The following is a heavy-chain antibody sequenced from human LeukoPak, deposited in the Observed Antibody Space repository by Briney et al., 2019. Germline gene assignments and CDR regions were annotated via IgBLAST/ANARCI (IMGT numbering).Heavy chain of an antibody. CDR2: ITSGDFV. Sequence: PGGSLRLSCEVSGFTFSAYSMSWVRQAPGKGLEWVSSITSGDFVYFADSLKGRFTISRDNAKSSLFLQMNSLRAEDTAVYYCARGGFNLVRGVIIPSNSYYYYMDIWGKGTTVTVSS. CDR3: ARGGFNLVRGVIIPSNSYYYYMDI. V-gene: IGHV3-21*01. J-gene: IGHJ6*03. CDR1: GFTFSAYS. D-gene: IGHD3-10*01.